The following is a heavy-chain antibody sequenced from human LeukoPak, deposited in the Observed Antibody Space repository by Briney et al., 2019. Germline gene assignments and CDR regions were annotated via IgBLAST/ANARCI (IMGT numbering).Heavy chain of an antibody. J-gene: IGHJ4*02. V-gene: IGHV1-46*01. CDR1: GYTFTSYY. CDR2: INPSGGST. Sequence: ASVKVSCKASGYTFTSYYMHWVRQAPGQGLEWMGIINPSGGSTSYAQKFQGRVTITADESTSTAYMELSSLRSEDTAVYYCARDEVGGATTSLGYWGQGTLVTVSS. CDR3: ARDEVGGATTSLGY. D-gene: IGHD1-26*01.